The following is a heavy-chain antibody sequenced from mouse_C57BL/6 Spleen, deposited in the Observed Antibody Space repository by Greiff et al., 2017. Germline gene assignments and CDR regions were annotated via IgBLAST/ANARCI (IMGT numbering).Heavy chain of an antibody. V-gene: IGHV1-80*01. CDR2: IYPGDGDT. CDR1: GYAFSSYW. D-gene: IGHD3-2*02. J-gene: IGHJ2*01. CDR3: ARVDSSGFDY. Sequence: VQLQQSGAELVQPGASVKISCKASGYAFSSYWMKWVKQRPGKGLEWIGQIYPGDGDTNYNGKFKGKATLTADKSTSTAYMQLSSLTSEDSSVYFCARVDSSGFDYWGQGTTRTVSS.